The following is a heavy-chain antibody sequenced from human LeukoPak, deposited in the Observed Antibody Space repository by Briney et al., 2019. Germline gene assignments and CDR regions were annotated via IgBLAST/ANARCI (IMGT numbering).Heavy chain of an antibody. CDR2: ISSSSSYI. CDR3: ARAHCSSTSCYWFDP. D-gene: IGHD2-2*01. V-gene: IGHV3-21*01. CDR1: GFTFSSYS. J-gene: IGHJ5*02. Sequence: GGSLRLSCAASGFTFSSYSMNWVRQAPGKGLEWVSSISSSSSYIYYADSVKGRFTISRDNAKNSLYLQMDSLRAEDTAVYYCARAHCSSTSCYWFDPWGQGTLVTVSS.